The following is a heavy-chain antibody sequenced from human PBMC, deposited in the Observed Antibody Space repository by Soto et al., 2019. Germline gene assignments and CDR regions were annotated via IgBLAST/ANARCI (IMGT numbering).Heavy chain of an antibody. D-gene: IGHD4-4*01. CDR1: GGTFSTYG. J-gene: IGHJ6*02. CDR2: IIPLIGTA. CDR3: ARVVMTTVPASFYYGLDG. V-gene: IGHV1-69*18. Sequence: QVQLVQSGAEVRKPGSSVTVSCKASGGTFSTYGITWVRQAPGQGLEWMGNIIPLIGTANYAQRFRGRVTIIADESTTTAYMELTTLRSEDTAVYYCARVVMTTVPASFYYGLDGWGQGTTVTVSS.